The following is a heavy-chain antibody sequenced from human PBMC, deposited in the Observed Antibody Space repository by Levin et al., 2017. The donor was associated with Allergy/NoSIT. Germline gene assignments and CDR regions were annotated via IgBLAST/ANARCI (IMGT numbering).Heavy chain of an antibody. CDR3: ARGAASGTPYDLDS. CDR2: INPNSRGI. J-gene: IGHJ5*01. CDR1: GFTFSGYY. V-gene: IGHV1-2*06. Sequence: ASVKVSCKASGFTFSGYYVHWVRQVPGQGLEWLGRINPNSRGINYAQKFQGRVTMTSDSSIRTAYVELSRLTSDDTAVYYCARGAASGTPYDLDSWGQGALVTVSS. D-gene: IGHD3-3*01.